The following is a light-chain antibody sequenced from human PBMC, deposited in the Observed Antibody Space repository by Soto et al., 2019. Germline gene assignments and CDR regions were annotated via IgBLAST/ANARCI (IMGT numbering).Light chain of an antibody. J-gene: IGLJ2*01. Sequence: QSALTQPPSASGSPGQSVTISCTGTSSDFGGYNYASWYQHHPGKAHKLMLYAVSRRPSGGPDRCSGFKSGNTASLTVSVLQAEDEADYYCSSYAGRNNVLFGGGTKLTVL. CDR2: AVS. CDR1: SSDFGGYNY. V-gene: IGLV2-8*01. CDR3: SSYAGRNNVL.